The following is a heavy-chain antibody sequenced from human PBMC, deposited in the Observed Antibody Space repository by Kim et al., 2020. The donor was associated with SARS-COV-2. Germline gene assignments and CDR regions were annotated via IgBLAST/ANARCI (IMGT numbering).Heavy chain of an antibody. D-gene: IGHD6-19*01. CDR1: GFTFSSYS. CDR3: ARAYSCGWTYFDY. Sequence: GGSLRLSCAASGFTFSSYSMNWVRQAPGKGLEWVSSISSSSSYIYYADSVKGRFTISRDNAKNSLYLQMNSLRAEDTAVYYCARAYSCGWTYFDYWGQGTLVTVSS. J-gene: IGHJ4*02. CDR2: ISSSSSYI. V-gene: IGHV3-21*01.